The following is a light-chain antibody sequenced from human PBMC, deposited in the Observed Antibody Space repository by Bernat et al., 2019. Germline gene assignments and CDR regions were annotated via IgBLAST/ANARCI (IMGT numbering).Light chain of an antibody. V-gene: IGLV1-40*01. CDR3: QSYDRSLSGSRVG. CDR2: GNS. J-gene: IGLJ2*01. CDR1: SSNIGAGYD. Sequence: QSVLTQPPSVSGAPGQRVTISCTGSSSNIGAGYDVHWYQQLPGTAPKLLIYGNSNRPSGVPDRFSGSKSGTSASLAITGLQAEDEADYYCQSYDRSLSGSRVGFGGGTKLTVL.